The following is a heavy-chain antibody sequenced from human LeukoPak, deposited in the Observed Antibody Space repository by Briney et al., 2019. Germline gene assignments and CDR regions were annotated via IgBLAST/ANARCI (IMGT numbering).Heavy chain of an antibody. CDR2: IYHSGST. J-gene: IGHJ5*02. CDR3: AGRLDGYNYRWFDP. D-gene: IGHD5-24*01. V-gene: IGHV4-30-2*01. Sequence: SHTPSLTCAVSGGSISSGGYSCSWIRQPPWKGLEWIGYIYHSGSTYYNPSLKSRVTISVDRSKNQFSLKLSSVTAADTAVYYCAGRLDGYNYRWFDPWGQGTLVTVSS. CDR1: GGSISSGGYS.